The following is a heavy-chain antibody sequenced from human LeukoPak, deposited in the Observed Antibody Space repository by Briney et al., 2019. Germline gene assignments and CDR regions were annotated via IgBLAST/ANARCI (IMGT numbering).Heavy chain of an antibody. Sequence: PGGSRRLSCVASGLTFNNYNMNWVRQAPGKGLEWVSLISSDGSYIYYADSVRGRFTISRDNAKNSLYLQMSNLRAEDTAVYFCAKGGGLDVWGQGATVTVSS. D-gene: IGHD3-16*01. CDR2: ISSDGSYI. CDR3: AKGGGLDV. V-gene: IGHV3-21*04. J-gene: IGHJ6*02. CDR1: GLTFNNYN.